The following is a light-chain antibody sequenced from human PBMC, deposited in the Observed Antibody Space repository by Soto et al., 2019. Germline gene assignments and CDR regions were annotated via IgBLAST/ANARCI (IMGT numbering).Light chain of an antibody. V-gene: IGKV1-5*01. CDR1: QSISTR. J-gene: IGKJ1*01. CDR3: QQYNSYST. Sequence: DIEMPQSPSTLSASVGDLVTITCRASQSISTRLAWYQQKPGKAPKLLIYDASSLESGVPSRFSGSASGTEFTLTISSLQPDDFATYYCQQYNSYSTCGQATKV. CDR2: DAS.